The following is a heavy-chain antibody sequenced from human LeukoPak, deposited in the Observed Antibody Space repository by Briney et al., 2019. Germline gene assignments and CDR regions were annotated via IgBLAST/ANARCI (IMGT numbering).Heavy chain of an antibody. Sequence: GGSLRLSCAASGFTFSSYSMNWVRQAPGKGLEWVSYISSSSSTIYYADSVKGRFTISRDSAKNSLYLQMNSLRAEDTAVYYCARDTGVVPAAMDVWGQGTTVTVSS. J-gene: IGHJ6*02. CDR1: GFTFSSYS. CDR3: ARDTGVVPAAMDV. V-gene: IGHV3-48*01. D-gene: IGHD2-2*01. CDR2: ISSSSSTI.